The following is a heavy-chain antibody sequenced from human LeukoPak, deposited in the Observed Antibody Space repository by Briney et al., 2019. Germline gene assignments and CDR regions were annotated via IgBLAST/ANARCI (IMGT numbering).Heavy chain of an antibody. Sequence: GGSLRLSCAASGFTLSTSDMHWVRQAPGKGLEWVAVISYDGSNKYYADSVKGRFTISRDNSKNTLYLQMNSLRAEDTAVYYCARDYFDFWSGPPPPYYYYGMDVWGQGTTVTVSS. CDR3: ARDYFDFWSGPPPPYYYYGMDV. CDR2: ISYDGSNK. V-gene: IGHV3-30*03. D-gene: IGHD3-3*01. CDR1: GFTLSTSD. J-gene: IGHJ6*02.